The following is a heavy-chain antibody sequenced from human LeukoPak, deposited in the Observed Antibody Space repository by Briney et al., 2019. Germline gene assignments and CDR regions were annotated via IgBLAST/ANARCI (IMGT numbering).Heavy chain of an antibody. CDR3: ARGGVERRWGYYYYYGMDV. V-gene: IGHV4-59*01. D-gene: IGHD1-1*01. CDR1: GGSISSYY. J-gene: IGHJ6*02. Sequence: SETLSLTCTVSGGSISSYYWSWIRQPPGKGLEWIGYIYYSGSTNYNPSLKSRVTVSADTSKNQFSLKLSSVTAADTAVYYCARGGVERRWGYYYYYGMDVWGQGTTVTVSS. CDR2: IYYSGST.